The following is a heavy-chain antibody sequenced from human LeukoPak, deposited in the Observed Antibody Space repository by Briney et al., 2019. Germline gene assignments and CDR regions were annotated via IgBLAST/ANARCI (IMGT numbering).Heavy chain of an antibody. CDR3: ASLGYCSGGSCSRPPPPYSRFDY. D-gene: IGHD2-15*01. CDR2: IYYSGST. CDR1: GGSISSGGYY. J-gene: IGHJ4*02. V-gene: IGHV4-31*03. Sequence: SQTLSLTCTVSGGSISSGGYYWSWLRQHPGKGLEWIGYIYYSGSTYYNPSLKSRVTISVDTSKNQFSLKLSSVTAADTAVYYCASLGYCSGGSCSRPPPPYSRFDYWGQGTLVTVSS.